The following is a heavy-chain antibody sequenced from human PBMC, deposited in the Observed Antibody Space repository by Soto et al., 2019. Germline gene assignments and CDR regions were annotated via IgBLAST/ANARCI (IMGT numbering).Heavy chain of an antibody. CDR2: SSATGAGT. Sequence: PGGSLRLSCAASVFTFSCYGMSWVHQAPGEGLEWVSFSSATGAGTYYADSVKGRFTISRDNSKNTLYLQMTSLRADDTAVYYCAKDRRAGGNYGFYSDFWGQGALVTVSS. J-gene: IGHJ4*02. CDR1: VFTFSCYG. CDR3: AKDRRAGGNYGFYSDF. V-gene: IGHV3-23*01. D-gene: IGHD1-7*01.